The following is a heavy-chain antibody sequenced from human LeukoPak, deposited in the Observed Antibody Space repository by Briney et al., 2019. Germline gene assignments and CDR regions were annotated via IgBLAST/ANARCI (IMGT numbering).Heavy chain of an antibody. D-gene: IGHD3-3*01. CDR3: ARDRSGYDVFDY. CDR1: GYAFTTYY. V-gene: IGHV1-46*01. J-gene: IGHJ4*02. Sequence: ASVKVSCKASGYAFTTYYIHWVRQAPGQGLEWLGIINPSVGTSNYAQTFQGRVAMTRDTSTSTVYIELSSLRPEDTAVYYCARDRSGYDVFDYWGQGTPVTVSS. CDR2: INPSVGTS.